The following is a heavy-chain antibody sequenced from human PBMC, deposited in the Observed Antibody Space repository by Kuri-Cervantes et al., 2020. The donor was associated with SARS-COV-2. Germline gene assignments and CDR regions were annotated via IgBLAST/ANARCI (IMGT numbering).Heavy chain of an antibody. CDR1: GGSISSSSYY. V-gene: IGHV4-39*01. CDR2: IYYSGST. Sequence: SETLSLTCTVSGGSISSSSYYWGWIRQPPGKGLEWIGSIYYSGSTYYNPSFKSRVTISVDTSKNQFSLRLSSVIAADTAVYYCARGREGVEPATVLGLGFYYYYFMDVWGRGTTVTVSS. J-gene: IGHJ6*03. D-gene: IGHD2-2*02. CDR3: ARGREGVEPATVLGLGFYYYYFMDV.